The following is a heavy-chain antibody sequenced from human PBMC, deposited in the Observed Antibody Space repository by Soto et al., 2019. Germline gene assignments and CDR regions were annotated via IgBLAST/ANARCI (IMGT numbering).Heavy chain of an antibody. Sequence: ALVKVSCKASGYTFTSYFMHWVREAPGQGLEWMGIINPSGGSTNYAQKFQGRVTMTRDTSTNTIYMELNSLRSEDTAVYYCAREWGITVAGRPGENWFDPWGQGTLVTVSS. CDR3: AREWGITVAGRPGENWFDP. CDR1: GYTFTSYF. D-gene: IGHD6-19*01. CDR2: INPSGGST. V-gene: IGHV1-46*01. J-gene: IGHJ5*02.